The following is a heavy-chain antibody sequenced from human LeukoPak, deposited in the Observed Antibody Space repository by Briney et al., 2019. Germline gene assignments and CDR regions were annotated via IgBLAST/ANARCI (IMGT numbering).Heavy chain of an antibody. J-gene: IGHJ5*02. CDR2: ISAYNGNT. CDR3: ARGPRTGVFGVVIIGFVP. V-gene: IGHV1-18*01. D-gene: IGHD3-3*01. CDR1: GYTFTSYG. Sequence: ASVKVSCKASGYTFTSYGISWVRQAPGQGLEWMGWISAYNGNTNYAQKLQGRVTMTTDTSTTTAYMELRSLRSDDTAVYYCARGPRTGVFGVVIIGFVPWGQGTLVTVSS.